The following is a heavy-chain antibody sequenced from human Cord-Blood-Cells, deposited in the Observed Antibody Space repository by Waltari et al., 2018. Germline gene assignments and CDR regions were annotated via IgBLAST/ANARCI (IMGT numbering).Heavy chain of an antibody. D-gene: IGHD7-27*01. CDR3: ARCGPGDRHAFDI. CDR2: INHSGST. Sequence: QVQLQQWGEGLLQPSAPLSLTCALYGGSFSGSYWSWILRSPGKGLEWIGEINHSGSTNYNPSLKSRVTISVDTSKNQFSLKLSSVTTADTAVYYCARCGPGDRHAFDIWGQGTMVTVSS. J-gene: IGHJ3*02. CDR1: GGSFSGSY. V-gene: IGHV4-34*01.